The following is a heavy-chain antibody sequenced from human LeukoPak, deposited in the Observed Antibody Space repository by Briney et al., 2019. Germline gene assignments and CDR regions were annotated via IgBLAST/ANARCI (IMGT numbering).Heavy chain of an antibody. CDR3: ARISYFAFDY. V-gene: IGHV4-38-2*01. J-gene: IGHJ4*02. D-gene: IGHD2-21*01. Sequence: SETLSLTCAVSGYSISSGYYGGWSRQPRGKGLESIGSIYHSGTTYYNPSLKSRVTISVDTSKNQFSLKLSSVTAADTAVYYCARISYFAFDYWGQGTLVTVSS. CDR2: IYHSGTT. CDR1: GYSISSGYY.